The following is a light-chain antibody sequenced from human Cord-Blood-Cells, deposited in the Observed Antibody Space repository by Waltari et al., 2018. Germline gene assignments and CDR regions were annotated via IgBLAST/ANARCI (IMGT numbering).Light chain of an antibody. Sequence: QSALTQPASVSGSPGQSLTISCTGTSSDVRGHNYVSRYQQHPGKAPKLMIYDVSNRPSGVSNRFSGSKSGNTASLTISGLQAEDEADYYCSSYTSSSTLYVFGTGTKVTVL. J-gene: IGLJ1*01. CDR2: DVS. CDR1: SSDVRGHNY. CDR3: SSYTSSSTLYV. V-gene: IGLV2-14*01.